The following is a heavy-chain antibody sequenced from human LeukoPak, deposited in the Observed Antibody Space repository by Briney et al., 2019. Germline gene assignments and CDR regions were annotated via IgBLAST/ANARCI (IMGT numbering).Heavy chain of an antibody. J-gene: IGHJ4*02. CDR3: AKEDSGSPIDY. CDR1: GFTYSSYA. D-gene: IGHD1-26*01. V-gene: IGHV3-23*01. Sequence: GGSLRLSCAASGFTYSSYAMSWVRQAPGKGLEWVPAISGSGGSTYYADSVKGQFTISRGNSKNTLYLQMNSLRAEDTAVYYCAKEDSGSPIDYWGQGTLVTVSS. CDR2: ISGSGGST.